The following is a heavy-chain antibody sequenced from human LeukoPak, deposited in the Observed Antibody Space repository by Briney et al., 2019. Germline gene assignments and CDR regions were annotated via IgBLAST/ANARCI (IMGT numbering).Heavy chain of an antibody. J-gene: IGHJ4*01. CDR3: KRLVPAWEGGGSNY. CDR1: GYSISNNYF. Sequence: PSETLSLTCVVSGYSISNNYFWGWIRQSPVKGLEWIGTVARSGTTHYNPSLKSRVIISIDTSKNQFSLKLISMTAADAAFYYCKRLVPAWEGGGSNYWGRGTLVTVSS. V-gene: IGHV4-38-2*01. D-gene: IGHD1-26*01. CDR2: VARSGTT.